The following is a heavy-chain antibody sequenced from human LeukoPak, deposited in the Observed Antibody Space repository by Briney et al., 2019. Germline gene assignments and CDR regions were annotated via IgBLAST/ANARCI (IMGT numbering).Heavy chain of an antibody. Sequence: GGSLRLSCAASGFTFSIDWMYWVRQAPGKGLVWVSRIDSDGRTTDYADSLRGRFIISRDNSKNTLYLQMNSLKADDTAIYYCVVASDALDLWGQGTTLTVSS. J-gene: IGHJ3*01. CDR3: VVASDALDL. D-gene: IGHD5-12*01. V-gene: IGHV3-74*01. CDR1: GFTFSIDW. CDR2: IDSDGRTT.